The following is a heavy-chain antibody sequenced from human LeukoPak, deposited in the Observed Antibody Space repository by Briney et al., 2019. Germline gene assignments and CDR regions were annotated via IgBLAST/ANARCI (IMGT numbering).Heavy chain of an antibody. CDR2: ISSSSSYI. V-gene: IGHV3-21*01. J-gene: IGHJ4*02. Sequence: PGGSLRLSCAVSGFTFSSYSMNWVRQAPGKGLEWVSSISSSSSYIYYADSVKGRFTISRDNAKNSLYLQMNSLRAEDTAVYYCARARTPFQLIVGATNWADYWGQGTLVTVSS. D-gene: IGHD1-26*01. CDR3: ARARTPFQLIVGATNWADY. CDR1: GFTFSSYS.